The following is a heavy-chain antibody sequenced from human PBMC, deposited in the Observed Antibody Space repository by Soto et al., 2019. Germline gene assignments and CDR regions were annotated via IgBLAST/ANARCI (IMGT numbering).Heavy chain of an antibody. J-gene: IGHJ4*02. V-gene: IGHV1-3*01. CDR1: GYTFTTYT. CDR3: ARVSFETSGFADF. CDR2: INAANGAT. D-gene: IGHD3-22*01. Sequence: QVQLVQSGAEVKKPGASVKVSCKASGYTFTTYTIHWVRQAPGQRLEFMGWINAANGATNLSQTFQGRDTMTRDTSANTAYMDLSSLRSEDTAVYFCARVSFETSGFADFWGQGTLVTVSS.